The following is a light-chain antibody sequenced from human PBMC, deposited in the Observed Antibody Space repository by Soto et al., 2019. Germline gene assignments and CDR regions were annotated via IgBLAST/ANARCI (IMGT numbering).Light chain of an antibody. CDR3: QTWGTGIRV. CDR2: LNSDGSH. V-gene: IGLV4-69*01. CDR1: SGHRSHA. J-gene: IGLJ1*01. Sequence: QSVLTQSPSASASLGASVKLTCTLSSGHRSHAIAWHQQQPEKGPRYLMKLNSDGSHTKGDGIPDRFSGSSSGAERYLTISSLQSEDEADYYCQTWGTGIRVFGTGTKLTVL.